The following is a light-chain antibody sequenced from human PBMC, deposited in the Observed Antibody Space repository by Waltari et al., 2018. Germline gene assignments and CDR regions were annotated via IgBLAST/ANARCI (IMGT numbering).Light chain of an antibody. CDR1: TSNLGGNT. V-gene: IGLV1-44*01. Sequence: QSVLTQPPSASGTPGQRVTISCSGSTSNLGGNTINWFQQLPGTAPKLLIYSNNQRPSGVPDRFSGSKYGTSASLAISGLQSEDEADFYCATWDDSLNGVVFGGGTKLTVL. CDR2: SNN. J-gene: IGLJ3*02. CDR3: ATWDDSLNGVV.